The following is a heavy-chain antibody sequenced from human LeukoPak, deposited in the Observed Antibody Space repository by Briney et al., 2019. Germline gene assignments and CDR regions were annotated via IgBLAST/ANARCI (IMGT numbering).Heavy chain of an antibody. CDR2: VYYTGST. CDR3: ARGVYGSGSFDY. V-gene: IGHV4-59*12. D-gene: IGHD3-10*01. Sequence: KPSETLSLTCTVSGGSISSYYWSWVRQPPGKGLEWIGFVYYTGSTNYSPSLKSRVTISVDTSKNQFSLKLSSVTAADTAVYYCARGVYGSGSFDYWGQGTLVTVSS. CDR1: GGSISSYY. J-gene: IGHJ4*02.